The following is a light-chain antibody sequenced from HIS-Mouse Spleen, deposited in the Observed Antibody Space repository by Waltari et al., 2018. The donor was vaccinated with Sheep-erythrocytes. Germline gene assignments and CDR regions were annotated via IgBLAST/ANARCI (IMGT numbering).Light chain of an antibody. J-gene: IGLJ1*01. Sequence: QSALTQPRSVSGSPGPSVTISCTGTSSDFGGYNHVSWYQQYPGKAPKLMIYDVSKRPSGVPDRFSGSKSGNTASLTISGLQAEDEADYYCCSYAGSYNHVFATGTKVTVL. CDR2: DVS. V-gene: IGLV2-11*01. CDR1: SSDFGGYNH. CDR3: CSYAGSYNHV.